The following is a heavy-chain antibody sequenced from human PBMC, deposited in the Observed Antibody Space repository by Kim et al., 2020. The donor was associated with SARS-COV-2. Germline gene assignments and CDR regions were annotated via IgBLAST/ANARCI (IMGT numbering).Heavy chain of an antibody. CDR3: ARELYDSSGPRGFDY. J-gene: IGHJ4*02. CDR2: IWYDGSNK. CDR1: GFTFSSYG. V-gene: IGHV3-33*01. D-gene: IGHD3-22*01. Sequence: GGSLRLSCAASGFTFSSYGMHWVRQAPGKGLEWVAVIWYDGSNKYYADSVKGRFTISRDNSKNTLYLQMNSLRAEDTAVYYCARELYDSSGPRGFDYWGQGTLVTVSS.